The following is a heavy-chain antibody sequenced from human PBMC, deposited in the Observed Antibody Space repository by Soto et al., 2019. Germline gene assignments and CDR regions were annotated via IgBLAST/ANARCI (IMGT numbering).Heavy chain of an antibody. J-gene: IGHJ1*01. V-gene: IGHV4-59*01. D-gene: IGHD7-27*01. CDR1: GGSISSYY. Sequence: TLSLTCTVSGGSISSYYWSWIRQPPGKGLEWIGYIYYSGSTNYNPSLKSRVTISVDTSKNQFSLKLSSVTAADTAVYYCARGWGGYVKHWGQGTLVTVSS. CDR2: IYYSGST. CDR3: ARGWGGYVKH.